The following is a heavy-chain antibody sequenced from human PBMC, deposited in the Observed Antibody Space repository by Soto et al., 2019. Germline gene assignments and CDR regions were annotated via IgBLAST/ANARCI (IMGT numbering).Heavy chain of an antibody. D-gene: IGHD6-19*01. J-gene: IGHJ4*02. V-gene: IGHV3-64D*06. CDR2: ISCIVCST. CDR1: GFTFSSYA. Sequence: GGSLRLSCSASGFTFSSYAMHWVRQAPGKGLEYVLTISCIVCSTYYADFVKGRFIISIDNSMNTLYLQMSSLITEDTAVFYCVTHSSGWYFDYWGPGTLVTVSS. CDR3: VTHSSGWYFDY.